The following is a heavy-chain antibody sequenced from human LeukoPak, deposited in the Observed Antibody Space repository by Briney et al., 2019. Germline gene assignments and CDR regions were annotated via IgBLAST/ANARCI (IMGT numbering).Heavy chain of an antibody. Sequence: PGGSLRLSCAASGFTVSSNYMSWVRQAPGKGLEWVSVIYSGGSTYYADSVKGRFTISRDNSKNTLYLQMNSLRAEDTAVYYCAKDGVWFGELPGDPWGQGTLVTVSS. V-gene: IGHV3-53*01. D-gene: IGHD3-10*01. CDR2: IYSGGST. CDR3: AKDGVWFGELPGDP. J-gene: IGHJ5*02. CDR1: GFTVSSNY.